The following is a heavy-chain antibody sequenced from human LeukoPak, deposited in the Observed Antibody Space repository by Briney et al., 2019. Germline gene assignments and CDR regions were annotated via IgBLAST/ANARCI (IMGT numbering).Heavy chain of an antibody. Sequence: GSLRLSCAASGFTFSSYWMSWVRQAPGKGLEWVANIKQDGSEKCYVDSVKGRFTISRDNANNSLYLQMNSLRAEDTAVYYCARGDPFLPYYFDYWGQGTLVTVSS. V-gene: IGHV3-7*01. CDR2: IKQDGSEK. D-gene: IGHD3-3*01. J-gene: IGHJ4*02. CDR1: GFTFSSYW. CDR3: ARGDPFLPYYFDY.